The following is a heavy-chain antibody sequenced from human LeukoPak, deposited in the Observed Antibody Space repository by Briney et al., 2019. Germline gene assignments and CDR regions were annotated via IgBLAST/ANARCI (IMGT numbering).Heavy chain of an antibody. V-gene: IGHV3-21*01. J-gene: IGHJ5*02. Sequence: PGGSLRLSCAASGFTFSSYSMNWVRQAPGKGLEWVSSISSSSSYIYYADSVKGRFTISRDNAKNTLYLQMNSLRVEDTAAYYCARDHDYGGNWFDPWGQGTLVTVSS. D-gene: IGHD4-23*01. CDR1: GFTFSSYS. CDR2: ISSSSSYI. CDR3: ARDHDYGGNWFDP.